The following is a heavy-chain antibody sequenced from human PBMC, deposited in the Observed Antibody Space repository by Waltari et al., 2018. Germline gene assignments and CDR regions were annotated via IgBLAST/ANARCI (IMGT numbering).Heavy chain of an antibody. CDR2: MNPNSGNT. V-gene: IGHV1-8*03. J-gene: IGHJ6*02. D-gene: IGHD1-20*01. Sequence: QVQLVQSGAEVKKPGASVKVSCKASGYTFTRYDINWVRQATGQGCEWMGWMNPNSGNTGYAQKFQGRVTITRNTSISTAYMELSSLRSEDTAVYYCARGRPIAGTTHTRGYHYGMDVWGQGTTVTVSS. CDR1: GYTFTRYD. CDR3: ARGRPIAGTTHTRGYHYGMDV.